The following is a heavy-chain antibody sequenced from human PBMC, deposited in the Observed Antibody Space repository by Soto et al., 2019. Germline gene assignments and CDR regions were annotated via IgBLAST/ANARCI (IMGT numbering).Heavy chain of an antibody. D-gene: IGHD1-26*01. CDR3: AKKSGVGATWYFDY. V-gene: IGHV3-23*01. J-gene: IGHJ4*02. CDR2: LPEIGTNT. CDR1: GFTFSNYG. Sequence: EVKLLESGGGLVQPGGSLRLSCAASGFTFSNYGMSWVRQAPGKGLEWVSALPEIGTNTYYADSVKGRFTISRDNSKNTLFLQINNLRAGDTAVYYCAKKSGVGATWYFDYWGQGTLVTVSS.